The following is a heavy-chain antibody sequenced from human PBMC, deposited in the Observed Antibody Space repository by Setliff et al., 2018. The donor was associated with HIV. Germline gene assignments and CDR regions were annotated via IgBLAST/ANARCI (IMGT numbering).Heavy chain of an antibody. D-gene: IGHD5-18*01. Sequence: PGGSLRLSCAASGFTFSSYGMNWVRQAPGEGLEWVALIWYDGSNEYYADSVKGRFTISRDNSKNILYLQMNSLRAEDTAVYYCAKDFARYSSYYHGMDVWGQGTTVTVSS. J-gene: IGHJ6*02. V-gene: IGHV3-33*06. CDR3: AKDFARYSSYYHGMDV. CDR1: GFTFSSYG. CDR2: IWYDGSNE.